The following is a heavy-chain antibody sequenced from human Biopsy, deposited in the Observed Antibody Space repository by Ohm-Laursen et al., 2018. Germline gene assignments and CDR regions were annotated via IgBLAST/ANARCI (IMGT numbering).Heavy chain of an antibody. Sequence: ASVKVSCKASGYTFTSYDINWVRQATGQGLEWMGWMNPNSGNTGYAQKFQGRVTMTRNTSISTAYMELSSLRSEDTAVYYCARVPSTTRSRDYWGQGPLVTVSS. J-gene: IGHJ4*02. D-gene: IGHD2-2*01. V-gene: IGHV1-8*01. CDR1: GYTFTSYD. CDR2: MNPNSGNT. CDR3: ARVPSTTRSRDY.